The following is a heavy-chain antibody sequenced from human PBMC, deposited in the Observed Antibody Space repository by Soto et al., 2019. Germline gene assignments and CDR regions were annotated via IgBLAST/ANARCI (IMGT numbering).Heavy chain of an antibody. V-gene: IGHV4-59*08. Sequence: LSLTCIVPGGSITNYYWSWIRQPPGKGLEWIGYVYYTGDTYYNPSLRSRVSISMDTSKNQFSLKLTSVTAADTAVYFCGRHVPARVGFDPWGQGTLVTVSS. CDR2: VYYTGDT. CDR1: GGSITNYY. J-gene: IGHJ5*02. CDR3: GRHVPARVGFDP.